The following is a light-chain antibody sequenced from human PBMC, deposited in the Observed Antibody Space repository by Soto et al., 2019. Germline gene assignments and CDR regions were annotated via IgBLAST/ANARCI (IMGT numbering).Light chain of an antibody. CDR3: QQYNSYLIT. J-gene: IGKJ5*01. Sequence: DIQMTQSPSTLSASVGDRVSITCRASQSISSWLAWYQQKPGKAPKLLIYKASSLESGVPSRCSGSGSGTEFTLTISSLQPDDFATYFCQQYNSYLITFGQGTRLEIK. V-gene: IGKV1-5*03. CDR2: KAS. CDR1: QSISSW.